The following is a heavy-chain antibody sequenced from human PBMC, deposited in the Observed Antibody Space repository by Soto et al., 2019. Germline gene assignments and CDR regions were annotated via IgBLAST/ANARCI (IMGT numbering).Heavy chain of an antibody. V-gene: IGHV1-2*04. J-gene: IGHJ6*02. CDR3: ARGWYSGGYKGDYYYGMDV. Sequence: ASVKVSCKASGYTFTGYYMHWVRQAPGQGLEWMGWINPNSGGTNYAQKFQGWVTMTRDTSISTAYMELSRLRSDDTAVYYCARGWYSGGYKGDYYYGMDVWGQGTTVTVSS. CDR2: INPNSGGT. D-gene: IGHD1-26*01. CDR1: GYTFTGYY.